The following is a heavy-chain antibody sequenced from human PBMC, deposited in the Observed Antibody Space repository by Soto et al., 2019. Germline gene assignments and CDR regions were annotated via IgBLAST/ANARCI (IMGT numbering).Heavy chain of an antibody. CDR1: GFTFSSYS. V-gene: IGHV3-21*01. CDR3: ARDDLGYCSGGSCYPGYFDY. D-gene: IGHD2-15*01. J-gene: IGHJ4*02. CDR2: ISSSSSYI. Sequence: GGSLRLSCAASGFTFSSYSMNWVRQAPGKGLEWVSSISSSSSYIYYADSVKGRFTISRDNAKNSLYLQMNSLRAEDTAVYYCARDDLGYCSGGSCYPGYFDYWGQGTLVTVSS.